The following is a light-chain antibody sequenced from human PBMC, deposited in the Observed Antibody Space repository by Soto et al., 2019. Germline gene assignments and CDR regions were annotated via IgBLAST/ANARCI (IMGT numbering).Light chain of an antibody. CDR2: EVS. CDR1: SSDVGGYNY. Sequence: QSALTQPASVSGSPGQSITISCTGTSSDVGGYNYVSWYQQHPGKAPKLMIYEVSNRPSGVSNRFSCSKSGNTASLTISGLQAEDEADYYCSSYTSSSVDDVFGTGTKLTVL. CDR3: SSYTSSSVDDV. J-gene: IGLJ1*01. V-gene: IGLV2-14*01.